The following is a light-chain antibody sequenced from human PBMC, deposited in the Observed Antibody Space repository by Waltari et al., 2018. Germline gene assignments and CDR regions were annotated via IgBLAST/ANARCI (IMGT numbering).Light chain of an antibody. V-gene: IGKV3-11*01. CDR3: QQRSNWPS. Sequence: EIVVTQSPATLSLSPGDRATLSCRASESVSTYLARYQQKPGQAPRLLIYDASSRATGIPVRFSASGSGTDFTLTISSLEPEDFAVYYCQQRSNWPSFGGGTTVDSK. CDR2: DAS. CDR1: ESVSTY. J-gene: IGKJ4*01.